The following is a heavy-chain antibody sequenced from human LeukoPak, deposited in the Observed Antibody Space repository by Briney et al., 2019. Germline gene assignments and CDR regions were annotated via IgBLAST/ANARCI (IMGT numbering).Heavy chain of an antibody. CDR1: GYTFTSYD. CDR2: MNPNSGNT. Sequence: ASVKVSCKASGYTFTSYDINWVRQATGQGLEWMGWMNPNSGNTGYAQKFQGRVTMTRNTSISTAYMELSSLGSEDTAVYYCARDSHSVDTATPRGFDPWGQGTLVTVSS. CDR3: ARDSHSVDTATPRGFDP. J-gene: IGHJ5*02. D-gene: IGHD2-15*01. V-gene: IGHV1-8*01.